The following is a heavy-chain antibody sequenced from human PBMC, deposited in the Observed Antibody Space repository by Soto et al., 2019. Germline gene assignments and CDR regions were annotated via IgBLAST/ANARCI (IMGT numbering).Heavy chain of an antibody. CDR1: GFTFNRYS. J-gene: IGHJ4*02. CDR2: ITSGSSTI. Sequence: AGGSLRLSCAASGFTFNRYSMNWVRQAPGKGLEWVSYITSGSSTIYYADSVRGRFTISRDNAMRSLFLHMNSLRDEDTAVYYCARDGKGAAYTHGPYYFDYWGQGALVTVSS. V-gene: IGHV3-48*02. CDR3: ARDGKGAAYTHGPYYFDY. D-gene: IGHD1-1*01.